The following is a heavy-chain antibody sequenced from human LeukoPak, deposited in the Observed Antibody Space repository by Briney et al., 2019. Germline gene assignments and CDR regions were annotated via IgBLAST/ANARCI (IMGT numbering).Heavy chain of an antibody. CDR1: GFSFSTYT. J-gene: IGHJ4*02. CDR3: ARWLANPASFDY. CDR2: ISSSSSTI. Sequence: GGSLRLTCAASGFSFSTYTMNWVRQAPGKGLEWVSYISSSSSTIYYADSVKGQFTISRDNAKNSLYLQMNSLRAEDTAVYYCARWLANPASFDYWGQGTLVTVSS. V-gene: IGHV3-48*04. D-gene: IGHD6-19*01.